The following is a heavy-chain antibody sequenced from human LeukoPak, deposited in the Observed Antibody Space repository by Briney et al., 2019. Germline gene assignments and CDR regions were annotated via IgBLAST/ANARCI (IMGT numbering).Heavy chain of an antibody. Sequence: HPGGSLRLSCAASGFTFSSYGMHWVRQAPGKGLEWVAVISYDGSNKYYADSVKGRFTISRDNSKNTLYLQMNSLRAEDTAVYYCAKDIGGSCYPWGQGTLVTVSS. CDR2: ISYDGSNK. V-gene: IGHV3-30*18. D-gene: IGHD2-15*01. CDR3: AKDIGGSCYP. CDR1: GFTFSSYG. J-gene: IGHJ5*02.